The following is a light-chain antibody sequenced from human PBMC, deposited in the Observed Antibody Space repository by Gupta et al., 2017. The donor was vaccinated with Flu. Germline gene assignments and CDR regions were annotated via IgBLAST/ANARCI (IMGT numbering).Light chain of an antibody. CDR3: CSYAGSSTWV. Sequence: QSALTQPASVSGSPGQSLTLSFTGTSNDVGSYNFVSWYQQDPGKAPKLMIYEVSKRPSGVSNRFSGSKSGNTASLTISGLQAEDEADYYCCSYAGSSTWVFGIGTHVTVL. J-gene: IGLJ1*01. CDR1: SNDVGSYNF. CDR2: EVS. V-gene: IGLV2-23*02.